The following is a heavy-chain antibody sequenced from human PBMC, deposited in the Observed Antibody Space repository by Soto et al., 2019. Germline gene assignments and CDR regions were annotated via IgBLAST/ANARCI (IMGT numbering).Heavy chain of an antibody. CDR2: IIPIFGTA. J-gene: IGHJ5*02. V-gene: IGHV1-69*01. CDR1: RGTFSSYA. CDR3: AREKYSYGPGARWGWFDP. D-gene: IGHD5-18*01. Sequence: QVQLVQSGAEVKKPGSSVKVSCKASRGTFSSYAISWVRQAPGQGLEWMGGIIPIFGTANYAQKFQGRVTITADESTSTAYMELSSLRSEDTAVYYCAREKYSYGPGARWGWFDPWGQGTLVTVSS.